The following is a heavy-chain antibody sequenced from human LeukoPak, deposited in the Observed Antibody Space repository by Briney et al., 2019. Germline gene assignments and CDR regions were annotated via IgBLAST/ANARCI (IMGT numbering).Heavy chain of an antibody. CDR1: GFTFGSYA. Sequence: GGSLRLSCAASGFTFGSYAMSWVRQAPGKGLEWVSGITGSGGSTYYADPVKGRFSISRDNAKNSLYLQMNSLRAEDTAVYYCARESARSTGKGTYAFDIWGQGTMVTVSS. V-gene: IGHV3-23*01. CDR3: ARESARSTGKGTYAFDI. D-gene: IGHD1-14*01. J-gene: IGHJ3*02. CDR2: ITGSGGST.